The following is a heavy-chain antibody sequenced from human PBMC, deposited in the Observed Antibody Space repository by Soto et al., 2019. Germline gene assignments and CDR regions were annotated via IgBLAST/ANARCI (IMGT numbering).Heavy chain of an antibody. CDR1: GGSISSGGYY. D-gene: IGHD6-6*01. J-gene: IGHJ4*02. CDR3: ARDGGVVSSGFDY. CDR2: IYYSGST. Sequence: QVQLQESSPELVKPSQTLSLTCTVSGGSISSGGYYWSWIRQHPGKGLEWIGYIYYSGSTYYNPSLKSRVTISVDASKNQFSLKLSSVTAADTAVYYCARDGGVVSSGFDYWGQGTLVTVSS. V-gene: IGHV4-31*03.